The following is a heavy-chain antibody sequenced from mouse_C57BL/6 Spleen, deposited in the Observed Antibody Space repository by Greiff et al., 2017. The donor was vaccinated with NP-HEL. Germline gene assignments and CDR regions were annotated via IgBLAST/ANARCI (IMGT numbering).Heavy chain of an antibody. CDR1: GYSFTSYY. Sequence: VHLVESGPELVKPGASVKISCKASGYSFTSYYIHWVKQRPGQGLEWIGWIYPGSGNTKYNEKFKGKATLTADTSSSTAYMQLSSLTSEDSAVYYCARAPVTTVVARGAMDYWGQGTSVTVSS. V-gene: IGHV1-66*01. D-gene: IGHD1-1*01. J-gene: IGHJ4*01. CDR3: ARAPVTTVVARGAMDY. CDR2: IYPGSGNT.